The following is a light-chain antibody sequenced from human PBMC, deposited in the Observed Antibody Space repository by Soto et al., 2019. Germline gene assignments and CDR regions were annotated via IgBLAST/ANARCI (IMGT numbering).Light chain of an antibody. CDR1: SSDVGNYNY. CDR2: DVS. J-gene: IGLJ1*01. Sequence: QSALTQPASVSGSPGQSIAISCTGTSSDVGNYNYVSWYQQHPGKAPKLMIYDVSNRPSGVSNRFSGSKSGNTASLTISVLQPEDEADYYCNSYTSSSTYVFGTGTKVTVL. V-gene: IGLV2-14*03. CDR3: NSYTSSSTYV.